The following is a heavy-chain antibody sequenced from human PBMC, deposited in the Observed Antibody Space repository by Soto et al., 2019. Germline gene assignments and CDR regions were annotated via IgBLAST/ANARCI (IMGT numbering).Heavy chain of an antibody. CDR1: GFTLSSYG. CDR3: ARDDRLVGTTYRSYCFDH. J-gene: IGHJ4*02. V-gene: IGHV3-33*01. Sequence: PGGSLRLSCAASGFTLSSYGMHWVRQAPGKGLEWVAGIWYDGSNKYYADSVRGQFTISRDNSRSTLYLQMNSLRAEDTAVYYCARDDRLVGTTYRSYCFDHWGQGTLVTVSS. D-gene: IGHD1-26*01. CDR2: IWYDGSNK.